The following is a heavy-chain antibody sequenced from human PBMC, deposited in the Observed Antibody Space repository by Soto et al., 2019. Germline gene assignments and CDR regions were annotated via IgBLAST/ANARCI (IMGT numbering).Heavy chain of an antibody. CDR1: GGSISSSSYY. D-gene: IGHD3-9*01. CDR2: IYCSGST. Sequence: PSETLSLTCTVSGGSISSSSYYGGWIRQPPGKGLEWIGSIYCSGSTYYNPSLKSRVTISVDTSKNQFSLKLSSVTAADTAVYYCARTDKGYYGMDVWGQGTTVTVSS. V-gene: IGHV4-39*01. J-gene: IGHJ6*02. CDR3: ARTDKGYYGMDV.